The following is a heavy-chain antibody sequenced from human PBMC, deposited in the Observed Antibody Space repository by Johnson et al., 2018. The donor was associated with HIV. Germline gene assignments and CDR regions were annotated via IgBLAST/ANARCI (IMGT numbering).Heavy chain of an antibody. CDR3: AKQYSSSWYGNAFDI. CDR1: GFTFDDFA. D-gene: IGHD6-13*01. V-gene: IGHV3-9*01. J-gene: IGHJ3*02. Sequence: QLVESGGGLVQPGRSLRLSCAASGFTFDDFAMHWVRQAPGKGLEWVSGISWNSNSIGYADSVKGRFTISRDNAKNSLYLQMNSLRAEDTALYYCAKQYSSSWYGNAFDIWGQGTMVTVAS. CDR2: ISWNSNSI.